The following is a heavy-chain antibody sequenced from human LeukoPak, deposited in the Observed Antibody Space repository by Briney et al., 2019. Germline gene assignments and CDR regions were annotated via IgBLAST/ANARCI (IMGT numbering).Heavy chain of an antibody. CDR1: GGSISSYY. V-gene: IGHV4-59*01. CDR2: IYYSGST. J-gene: IGHJ6*03. D-gene: IGHD6-6*01. Sequence: SETLSLTCTVSGGSISSYYWSWIRQPPGKGLEWIGYIYYSGSTSYNPSLKSRVTISVDTSKNQFSLKLSSVTAADTAVYYCARDIGSRRIAAASYYYYMDVWGKGTTVTVSS. CDR3: ARDIGSRRIAAASYYYYMDV.